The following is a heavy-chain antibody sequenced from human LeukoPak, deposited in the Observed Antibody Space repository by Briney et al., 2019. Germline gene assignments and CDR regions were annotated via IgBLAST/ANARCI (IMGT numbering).Heavy chain of an antibody. CDR3: ARVGCASARCPGNDAFDI. CDR2: VSISSNYI. D-gene: IGHD6-25*01. V-gene: IGHV3-21*01. J-gene: IGHJ3*02. CDR1: GFTFSTYS. Sequence: GGSLRLSCAASGFTFSTYSMNWVRQAPGKGLEWVSSVSISSNYIYYADSVEGRFTISRDNAKNSLYLQMNSLRAADTAVYYCARVGCASARCPGNDAFDIWGQGTMVTVSS.